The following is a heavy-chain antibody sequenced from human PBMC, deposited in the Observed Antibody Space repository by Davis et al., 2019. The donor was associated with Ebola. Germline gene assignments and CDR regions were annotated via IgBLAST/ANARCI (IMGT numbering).Heavy chain of an antibody. CDR3: AHKMSGSYSSPVTPGFDY. Sequence: SGPTLVNPTPTVTLTCSFTGFSLHPVGRGVGWIRQPPGKHLEWLGIIYWDDDTRYSTSLKGRLTITSDTSKNEVVLTMANMDPVDTATYYCAHKMSGSYSSPVTPGFDYWGRGTLVSVSS. V-gene: IGHV2-5*02. D-gene: IGHD3-10*01. CDR2: IYWDDDT. J-gene: IGHJ4*02. CDR1: GFSLHPVGRG.